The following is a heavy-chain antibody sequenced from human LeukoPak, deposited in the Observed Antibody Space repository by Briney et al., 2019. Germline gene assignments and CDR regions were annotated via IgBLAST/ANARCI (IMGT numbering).Heavy chain of an antibody. J-gene: IGHJ6*03. D-gene: IGHD3-3*01. CDR3: ARDSQYYDFWSGYEDYYYYMDV. Sequence: GGSLRLSCAASGFTFSSYSMNWVRQAPGRGLEWVSYISSSSSTIYYADSVKGRFTISRDNAKNSLYLQMNSLRAEDTAVYYCARDSQYYDFWSGYEDYYYYMDVWGKGTTVTVSS. CDR1: GFTFSSYS. CDR2: ISSSSSTI. V-gene: IGHV3-48*01.